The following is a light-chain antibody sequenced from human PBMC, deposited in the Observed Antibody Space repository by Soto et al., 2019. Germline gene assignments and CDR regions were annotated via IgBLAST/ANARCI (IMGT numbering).Light chain of an antibody. CDR1: QSVSSS. V-gene: IGKV3-15*01. Sequence: IVMTQSPATLSVSPGDGATLSCRASQSVSSSLAWYQQKPGQAPRLLIYGASTRATGIPARFSGSGSGTEFTLTISSLQSEDFAVYYWQQYNNWPPLTFGGGTKVEIK. J-gene: IGKJ4*01. CDR3: QQYNNWPPLT. CDR2: GAS.